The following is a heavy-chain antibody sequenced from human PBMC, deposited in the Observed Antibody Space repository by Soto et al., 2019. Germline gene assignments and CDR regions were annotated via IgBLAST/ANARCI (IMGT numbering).Heavy chain of an antibody. D-gene: IGHD4-17*01. CDR1: GFTFNTFA. Sequence: SVKVSCKASGFTFNTFAVNWVRQAPGQGLEWIGWIVVGRGTAYYAQKFQERVTITRDMSTSTAYMELSSLRSEDTAVYYCASATKRCFDYWGQGTLVTVS. CDR3: ASATKRCFDY. V-gene: IGHV1-58*01. J-gene: IGHJ4*02. CDR2: IVVGRGTA.